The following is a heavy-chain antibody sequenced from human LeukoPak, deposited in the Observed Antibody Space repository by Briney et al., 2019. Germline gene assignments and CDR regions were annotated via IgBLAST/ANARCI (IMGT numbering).Heavy chain of an antibody. CDR3: ARDQPRQGFWSGYYYMDV. V-gene: IGHV3-7*01. J-gene: IGHJ6*03. D-gene: IGHD3-3*01. Sequence: RTGGSLRLSCAASGFTFSSYWMSWVRQAPGKGLEWVANIKQDGSEKYYVDSVKGRFTISRDNAKNSLYLQMNSLRAEDTAVYYSARDQPRQGFWSGYYYMDVWGKGTTVTVSS. CDR2: IKQDGSEK. CDR1: GFTFSSYW.